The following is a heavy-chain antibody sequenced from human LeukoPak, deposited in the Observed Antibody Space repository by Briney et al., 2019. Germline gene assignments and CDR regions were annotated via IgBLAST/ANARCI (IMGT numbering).Heavy chain of an antibody. CDR3: ARLHSGSFHYMDV. Sequence: PSETLSLTFAFYVGSFSVYYWSWIRLPPGKGLEWSGEINHSGSTNYNPSLKSRVTISVDTSKNQFSLKLSSVTAADTAVYYCARLHSGSFHYMDVCGKGTTVTVSS. CDR2: INHSGST. CDR1: VGSFSVYY. V-gene: IGHV4-34*01. J-gene: IGHJ6*03. D-gene: IGHD1-26*01.